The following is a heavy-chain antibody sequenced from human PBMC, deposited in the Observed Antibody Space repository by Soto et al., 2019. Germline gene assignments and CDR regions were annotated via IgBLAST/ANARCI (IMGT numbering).Heavy chain of an antibody. CDR3: ARDRGYCSGGSCYPDY. CDR2: ISYDGSNK. V-gene: IGHV3-30*03. J-gene: IGHJ4*02. D-gene: IGHD2-15*01. CDR1: GFTFSSYG. Sequence: QVQLVESGGGVVQPGRSLRLSCAASGFTFSSYGMHWVRQAPGKGLEWVAVISYDGSNKYYADSVKGRFTISRDNSKNTLYLQMNSLRAEDTAVYYCARDRGYCSGGSCYPDYWGQGTLVTVSS.